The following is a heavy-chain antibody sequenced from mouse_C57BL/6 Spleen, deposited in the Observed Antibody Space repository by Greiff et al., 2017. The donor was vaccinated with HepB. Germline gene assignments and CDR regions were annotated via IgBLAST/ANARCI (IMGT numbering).Heavy chain of an antibody. CDR1: GFSLSTSGMG. CDR2: IYWDDDK. CDR3: ARRAAAVVAPYAMDY. D-gene: IGHD1-1*01. V-gene: IGHV8-12*01. Sequence: QVTLKESGPGILQSSQTLSLTCSFSGFSLSTSGMGVSWIRQPSGKGLEWLAHIYWDDDKRYNPSLKSRLTISKDTSRNQVSLKITSVDTADTATYYCARRAAAVVAPYAMDYWGQGTSVTVSS. J-gene: IGHJ4*01.